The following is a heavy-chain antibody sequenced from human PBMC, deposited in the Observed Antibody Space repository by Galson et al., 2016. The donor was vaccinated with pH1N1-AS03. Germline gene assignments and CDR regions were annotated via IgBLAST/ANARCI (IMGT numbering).Heavy chain of an antibody. CDR1: GGSFSTYS. J-gene: IGHJ4*02. D-gene: IGHD2-2*01. CDR2: IYASGSS. CDR3: ARGYCSTMSCQWGFDF. V-gene: IGHV4-4*07. Sequence: ETLSLTCIVSGGSFSTYSWSWIRQPAGKGLEWFGRIYASGSSNYNPSLKSRVTMSLDKSKNQFSLKLSSVTAADTAVYYCARGYCSTMSCQWGFDFWGQGTLVTVSS.